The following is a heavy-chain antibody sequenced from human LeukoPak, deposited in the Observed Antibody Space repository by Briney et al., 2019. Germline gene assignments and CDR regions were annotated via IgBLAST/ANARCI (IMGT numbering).Heavy chain of an antibody. CDR3: ARHTDSSGYYLPVDY. CDR2: INPGDSDT. J-gene: IGHJ4*02. V-gene: IGHV5-51*01. Sequence: GASLQISCKGSGYSFINYWLGWVRPLPGKGLEWMWIINPGDSDTRYTPSFQGQVTISADKSISTAYLQWSSLKASDTAMYYCARHTDSSGYYLPVDYWGQGTLVTVSS. CDR1: GYSFINYW. D-gene: IGHD3-22*01.